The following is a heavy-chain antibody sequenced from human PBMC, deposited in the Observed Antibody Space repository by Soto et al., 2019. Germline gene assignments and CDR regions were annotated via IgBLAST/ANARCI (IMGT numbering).Heavy chain of an antibody. J-gene: IGHJ6*02. D-gene: IGHD1-20*01. CDR2: IKPDGSEQ. V-gene: IGHV3-7*01. CDR3: ARGNWNYYYGFDV. CDR1: EFTFDKYY. Sequence: EVQLVESGGGLVQPGGSLRLSCAASEFTFDKYYMTWVRQAPGKGPEWVANIKPDGSEQYYVDSVKGRFTISRDSANNSLSLQMNSLRAEDTAVYFCARGNWNYYYGFDVWGQGTTVTVSS.